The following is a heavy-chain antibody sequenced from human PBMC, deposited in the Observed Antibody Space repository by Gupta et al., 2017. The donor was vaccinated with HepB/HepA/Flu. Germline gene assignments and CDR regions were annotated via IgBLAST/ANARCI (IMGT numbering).Heavy chain of an antibody. D-gene: IGHD3-22*01. V-gene: IGHV3-48*03. CDR2: ISSSGSTI. J-gene: IGHJ3*02. CDR1: GFTFSSYD. CDR3: ARDDYYDSSGQGLDAFDI. Sequence: EVQLVESGGGLVQPGGSLRLSCAASGFTFSSYDMNWVRQAPGKGLEWVSYISSSGSTIYYADSVKGRFTISRDNAKNSLYRQMNSLRAEDTAVYYCARDDYYDSSGQGLDAFDIWGQGTMVTVSS.